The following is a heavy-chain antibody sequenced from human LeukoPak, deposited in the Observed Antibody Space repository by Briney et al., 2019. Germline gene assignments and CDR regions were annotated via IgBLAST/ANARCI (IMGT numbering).Heavy chain of an antibody. Sequence: NPGGSLRISCKASGFSFSNYYMNWVRQAPGKGLEWLSHINGRGGIINYADSVKGRFTISRDNAKNSLYLQMNSLRAEDTAVYYCARGLYCSSTSCYTPYYMDVWGKGTTVTVSS. J-gene: IGHJ6*03. CDR1: GFSFSNYY. V-gene: IGHV3-21*05. CDR2: INGRGGII. CDR3: ARGLYCSSTSCYTPYYMDV. D-gene: IGHD2-2*02.